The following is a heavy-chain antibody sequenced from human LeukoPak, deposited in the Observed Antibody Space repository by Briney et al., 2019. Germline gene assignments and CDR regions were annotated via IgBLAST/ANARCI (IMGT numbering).Heavy chain of an antibody. CDR3: ARDFHLVVAAKLFDY. V-gene: IGHV3-21*01. CDR2: ISSSSYI. Sequence: PGGSLRLSCAASGFTFSSYGMHWVRQAPGKGLEWVSFISSSSYIYYADSVKGRFTISRDNAKNSLYLQMNSLRAEDTAVYYCARDFHLVVAAKLFDYWGQGTLVTVSS. J-gene: IGHJ4*02. CDR1: GFTFSSYG. D-gene: IGHD2-15*01.